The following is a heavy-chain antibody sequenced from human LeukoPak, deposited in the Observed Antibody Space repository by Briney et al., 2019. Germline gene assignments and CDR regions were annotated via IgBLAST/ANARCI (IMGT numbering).Heavy chain of an antibody. D-gene: IGHD6-13*01. CDR2: INSDGSST. CDR1: GFTFSNYW. V-gene: IGHV3-74*01. Sequence: GGSLRLSCAASGFTFSNYWMHWVRQAPGKGLVWVSRINSDGSSTSYADSVKGRFTISRDNAKNSLYLQMNSLRAEDTALYYCAKGSSSWFFGYFDYWGQGTLVIVSS. CDR3: AKGSSSWFFGYFDY. J-gene: IGHJ4*02.